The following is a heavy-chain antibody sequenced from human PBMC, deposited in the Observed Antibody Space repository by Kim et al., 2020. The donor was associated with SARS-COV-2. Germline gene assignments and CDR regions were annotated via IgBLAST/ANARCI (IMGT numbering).Heavy chain of an antibody. V-gene: IGHV3-66*01. CDR3: ARTICSGGTCYKGWFDP. D-gene: IGHD2-15*01. Sequence: GGSLRLSCAASGFTVSSNYMNWVRQAPGKGLEWVSIIYSGGSTSYADSVKGRFTISRETSKNTLYLQMNSLRAEDTAVYYCARTICSGGTCYKGWFDPWGQGTLVTVSS. J-gene: IGHJ5*02. CDR1: GFTVSSNY. CDR2: IYSGGST.